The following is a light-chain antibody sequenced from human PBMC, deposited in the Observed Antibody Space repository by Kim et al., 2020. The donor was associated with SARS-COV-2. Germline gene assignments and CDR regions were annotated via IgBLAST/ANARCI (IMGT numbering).Light chain of an antibody. CDR2: YDS. Sequence: APVKTGRITGGGNNSGSKSVDWYQQKPGQAPVLVIYYDSDRPSGIPERFSGSNSGNTATLTISRVEAGDEADYYCQVWDSSSDHWVFGGGTQLTVL. CDR3: QVWDSSSDHWV. J-gene: IGLJ3*02. CDR1: NSGSKS. V-gene: IGLV3-21*04.